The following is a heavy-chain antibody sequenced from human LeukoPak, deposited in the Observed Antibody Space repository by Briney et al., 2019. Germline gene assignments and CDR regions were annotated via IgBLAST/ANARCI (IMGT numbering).Heavy chain of an antibody. CDR3: ARVGYDILTGYSDY. Sequence: ASVKVSCKASGYTFTSYGISWVRQSPGQGLEWMGWISAYNGNTNYAQKLQGRVTMTTDTSTSTAYMELRSLRSDDTAVYYCARVGYDILTGYSDYWGQGTLVTVSS. D-gene: IGHD3-9*01. J-gene: IGHJ4*02. CDR2: ISAYNGNT. CDR1: GYTFTSYG. V-gene: IGHV1-18*01.